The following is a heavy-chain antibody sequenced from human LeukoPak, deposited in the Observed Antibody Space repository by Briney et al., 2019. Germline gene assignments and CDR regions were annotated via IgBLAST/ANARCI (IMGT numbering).Heavy chain of an antibody. CDR2: INPNSGGT. V-gene: IGHV1-2*02. CDR3: ARGGPVTTVRYYYYYGMDV. CDR1: GYTFTGYY. J-gene: IGHJ6*02. Sequence: ASVKVSCEASGYTFTGYYMHWVRQAPGQGLEWMGWINPNSGGTNYAQKFQGRVTMTRDTSISTAYMELSRLRSDDTAVYYCARGGPVTTVRYYYYYGMDVWGQGTTVTVSS. D-gene: IGHD4-17*01.